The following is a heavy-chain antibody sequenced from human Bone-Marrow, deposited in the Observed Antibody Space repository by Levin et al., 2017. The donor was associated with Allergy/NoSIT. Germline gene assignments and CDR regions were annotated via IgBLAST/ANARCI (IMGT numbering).Heavy chain of an antibody. D-gene: IGHD1-1*01. V-gene: IGHV3-23*01. CDR3: AKWNGYGDA. CDR2: FTGGHGAT. J-gene: IGHJ5*02. CDR1: GFTVSTFG. Sequence: ETLSLTCAASGFTVSTFGVTWVRQAPGKGLEWVSGFTGGHGATHYADSVKGRFTVSRDISSNTAHLQMNSLRPEDTAVYYCAKWNGYGDAWGQGTLVTVSS.